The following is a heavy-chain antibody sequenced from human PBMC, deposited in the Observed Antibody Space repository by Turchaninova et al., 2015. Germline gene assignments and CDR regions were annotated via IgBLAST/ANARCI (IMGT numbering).Heavy chain of an antibody. V-gene: IGHV3-33*01. CDR1: GFTFSNYG. CDR2: IWYDGSKK. J-gene: IGHJ4*02. D-gene: IGHD2-2*01. CDR3: AREGGKYKPDY. Sequence: QVQLVESGGGVVQPGRSLRLSCAASGFTFSNYGMHWVRQAPGKGLECVAIIWYDGSKKYQADSVQGRFTISRDNSKNMLYLQMNSLRAEDTAVYYCAREGGKYKPDYWGQGTLVTVSS.